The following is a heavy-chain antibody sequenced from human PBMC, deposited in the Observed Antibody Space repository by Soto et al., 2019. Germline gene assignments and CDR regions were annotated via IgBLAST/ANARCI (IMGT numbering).Heavy chain of an antibody. CDR3: ASYRGALHFDS. Sequence: LSETLSLTCSVSGRSMSSNYWSWIRQSPDKGLEWLGYVFYGGTDYNPSLEGRVSMSVETSKSQFSLKLTSVTAADTAVYYCASYRGALHFDSWGQGILVSVSS. J-gene: IGHJ4*02. V-gene: IGHV4-59*01. D-gene: IGHD4-4*01. CDR1: GRSMSSNY. CDR2: VFYGGT.